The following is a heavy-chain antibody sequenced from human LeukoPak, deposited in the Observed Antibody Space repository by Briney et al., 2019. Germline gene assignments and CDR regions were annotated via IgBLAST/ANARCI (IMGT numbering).Heavy chain of an antibody. J-gene: IGHJ6*02. Sequence: GGSLRLSCAASGFTFSKYWMSWVRQVPGKGLEWVVNINERGNEKNYVDSVKGRFTISRDNAKNSLYLQMDSLRADDTAVYYCGRAMDVWGQGTTVTVSS. CDR3: GRAMDV. CDR1: GFTFSKYW. CDR2: INERGNEK. V-gene: IGHV3-7*01.